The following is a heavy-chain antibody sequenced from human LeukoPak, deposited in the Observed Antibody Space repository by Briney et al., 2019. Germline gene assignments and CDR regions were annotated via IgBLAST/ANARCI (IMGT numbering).Heavy chain of an antibody. V-gene: IGHV4-30-2*01. CDR1: GGSISSGDYS. D-gene: IGHD6-19*01. CDR2: IYHSGST. J-gene: IGHJ4*02. CDR3: ASLAVAGLSEGY. Sequence: SQTLSLTCAVSGGSISSGDYSWSWIRQPPGKGLEWIGYIYHSGSTYYNPSLKSRVTISVDRSKNQFSLKLSSVTAADTAVYYCASLAVAGLSEGYWGQGTLVIVSS.